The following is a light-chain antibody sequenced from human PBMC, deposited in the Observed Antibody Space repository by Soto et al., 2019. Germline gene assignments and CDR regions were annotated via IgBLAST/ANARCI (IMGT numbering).Light chain of an antibody. V-gene: IGKV1-27*01. CDR3: QKYDSAPRT. J-gene: IGKJ1*01. CDR2: AGS. Sequence: DILMTQSPSSLSASVGDRVTITCRASQGISNYLAWYQQEPGKVPKLLIYAGSTLQSGVPSRFSGRGSGTAFTLTISSLEPDDFGIYYWQKYDSAPRTFGQGTKVEIK. CDR1: QGISNY.